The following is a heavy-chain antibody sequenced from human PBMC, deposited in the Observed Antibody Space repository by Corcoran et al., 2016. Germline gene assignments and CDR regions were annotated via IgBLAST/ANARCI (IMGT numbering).Heavy chain of an antibody. J-gene: IGHJ6*02. CDR2: IIPIFGTA. CDR1: GGTFSSYA. D-gene: IGHD3-3*01. CDR3: ARGDVYDFWSGYSPGYYYYGMDV. V-gene: IGHV1-69*06. Sequence: QVQLVQSGAEVKKPGSSVKVSCKASGGTFSSYAISWVRQAPGQGLEWMGGIIPIFGTANYAQKFQGRVTITADKSTSTAYMELSSLRSEDTAVYYCARGDVYDFWSGYSPGYYYYGMDVWGQGTTVTVSS.